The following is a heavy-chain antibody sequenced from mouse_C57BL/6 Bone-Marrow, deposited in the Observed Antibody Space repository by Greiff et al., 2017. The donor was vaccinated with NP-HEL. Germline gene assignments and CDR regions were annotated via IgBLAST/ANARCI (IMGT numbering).Heavy chain of an antibody. J-gene: IGHJ1*03. CDR3: TRRAYGSSYEDWYFDV. V-gene: IGHV1-5*01. CDR2: IYPGNSDT. CDR1: GYTFTSYW. D-gene: IGHD1-1*01. Sequence: VQLQQSGTVLARPGASVKMSCKTSGYTFTSYWMHWVKQRPGQGLEWIGAIYPGNSDTSYNQKFKGKAKLTAVTSASTAYMELSSLTKEDSAVYYCTRRAYGSSYEDWYFDVWGTGTTVTVSS.